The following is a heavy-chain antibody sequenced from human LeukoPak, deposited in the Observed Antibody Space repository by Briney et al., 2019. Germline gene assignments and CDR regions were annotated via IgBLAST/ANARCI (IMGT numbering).Heavy chain of an antibody. V-gene: IGHV3-30-3*01. Sequence: GRSLRPSCAASGFTFSSYAMHWVRQAPGKGLEWVAVISYDGSNKYYADSVKGRFTISRDNSKNTLYLQMNSLRAEDTAVYYCARDAGHYFDYWGQGTLVTISS. CDR3: ARDAGHYFDY. CDR2: ISYDGSNK. D-gene: IGHD3-10*01. J-gene: IGHJ4*02. CDR1: GFTFSSYA.